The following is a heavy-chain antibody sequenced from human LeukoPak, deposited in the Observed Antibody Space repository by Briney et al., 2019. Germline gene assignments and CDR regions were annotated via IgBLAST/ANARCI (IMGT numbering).Heavy chain of an antibody. CDR3: AKYYGSGSYYNYYMDV. Sequence: PGGSLRLSCAASGFTFSSYAMSWVRQSPGKVLEWVSAIIGSGGSTYYADSVKDRFTISRDNSKNTLYLQMNSLRAEDRAVYYCAKYYGSGSYYNYYMDVWGKGTTVTVSS. D-gene: IGHD3-10*01. CDR1: GFTFSSYA. J-gene: IGHJ6*03. V-gene: IGHV3-23*01. CDR2: IIGSGGST.